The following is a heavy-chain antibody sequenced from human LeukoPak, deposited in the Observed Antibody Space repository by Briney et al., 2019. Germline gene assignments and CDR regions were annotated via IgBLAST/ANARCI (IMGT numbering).Heavy chain of an antibody. CDR3: ARMDWDPHYYGMDV. CDR2: IYSDGNT. CDR1: GFAVSSSY. Sequence: PGGSLRLSCTPSGFAVSSSYMAGVSQAPGKGMEWLSLIYSDGNTYSADSLKGRFTITRDNSKNTLYRQMNSLTAEDTAVYYYARMDWDPHYYGMDVWGQGTTVTVS. D-gene: IGHD1-26*01. V-gene: IGHV3-66*01. J-gene: IGHJ6*02.